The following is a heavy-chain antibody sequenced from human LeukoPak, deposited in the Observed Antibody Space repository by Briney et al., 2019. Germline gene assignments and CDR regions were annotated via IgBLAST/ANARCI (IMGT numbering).Heavy chain of an antibody. CDR2: IISRAAGGAT. CDR1: GFIFSNAW. J-gene: IGHJ4*02. V-gene: IGHV3-15*01. Sequence: GGSLRLSCAASGFIFSNAWMTWVRQAPGKGLEWVGRIISRAAGGATDYAAAVKGRFTISRDDSTETVFLHMDTLKTEDTAVYYCTTGLDIIVVDQLVPFDFWGQGTLVTVSS. CDR3: TTGLDIIVVDQLVPFDF. D-gene: IGHD2-15*01.